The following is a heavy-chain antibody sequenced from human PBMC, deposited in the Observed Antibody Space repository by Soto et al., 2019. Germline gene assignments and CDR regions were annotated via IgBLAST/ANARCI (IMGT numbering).Heavy chain of an antibody. Sequence: SETLSLTCTVSGGSISSYYWSWIRQPPGKGLEWIGYIYYSGSTNYNPSLKSRVTISVDTSKNQFSLKLSSVTAADTAVYYCARHSRYCTNGVCYTRNWFDPWGQGTLVTVSS. D-gene: IGHD2-8*01. CDR2: IYYSGST. CDR3: ARHSRYCTNGVCYTRNWFDP. CDR1: GGSISSYY. V-gene: IGHV4-59*08. J-gene: IGHJ5*02.